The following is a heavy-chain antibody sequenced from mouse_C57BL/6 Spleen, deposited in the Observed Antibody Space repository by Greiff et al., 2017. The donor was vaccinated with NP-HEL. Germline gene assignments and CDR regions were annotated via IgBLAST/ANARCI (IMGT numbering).Heavy chain of an antibody. V-gene: IGHV5-4*01. Sequence: EVKLMESGGGLVKPGGSLKLSCAASGFTFSSYAMSWVRQTPEKRLEWVATISDGGSYTYYPDNVKGRFTISRDNAKNNLYLQMSHLKSGDTAMYYCAREGGGTGGYFDGWGTGTTVTVSS. CDR3: AREGGGTGGYFDG. J-gene: IGHJ1*03. CDR1: GFTFSSYA. CDR2: ISDGGSYT. D-gene: IGHD4-1*01.